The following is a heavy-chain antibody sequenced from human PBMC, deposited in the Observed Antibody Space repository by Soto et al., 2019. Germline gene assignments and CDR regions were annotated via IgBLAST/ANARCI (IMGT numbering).Heavy chain of an antibody. J-gene: IGHJ5*01. CDR1: GYIFSRYG. CDR2: ISAYIGDT. V-gene: IGHV1-18*01. Sequence: ASVKVSCKTSGYIFSRYGISWVRQAPGQGLEWVGWISAYIGDTKYAQTLQGRVTMTTDTSTKTAYMELRSLRFDDTAVYYCARVAVAGTSPRPHGFDSWGQGTLVTVSS. CDR3: ARVAVAGTSPRPHGFDS. D-gene: IGHD6-19*01.